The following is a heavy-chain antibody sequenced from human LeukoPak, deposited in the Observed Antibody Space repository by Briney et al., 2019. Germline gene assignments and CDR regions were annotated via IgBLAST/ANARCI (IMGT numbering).Heavy chain of an antibody. Sequence: SETLSLTCTVSGGSISSSSYYWGWIRQPPGKGLEWIGSIYYSGSTYYNPSLKSRVTISVDTSKNQFSLKLSSVTAADTAVYYCARRGRADYVWGIYRSYYFDYWGQGTLVTVSS. CDR2: IYYSGST. V-gene: IGHV4-39*01. D-gene: IGHD3-16*02. CDR1: GGSISSSSYY. J-gene: IGHJ4*02. CDR3: ARRGRADYVWGIYRSYYFDY.